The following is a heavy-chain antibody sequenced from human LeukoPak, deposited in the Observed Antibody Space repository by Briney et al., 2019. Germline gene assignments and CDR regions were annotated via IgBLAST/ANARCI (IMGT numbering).Heavy chain of an antibody. CDR1: GFTVSNNY. CDR2: ISSSGSTI. J-gene: IGHJ5*02. D-gene: IGHD3-9*01. Sequence: PGGSLRLSCAASGFTVSNNYMNWVRQAPGKGLEWVSYISSSGSTIYYADSVKGRFTISRDNAKNSLYLQMNSLRAEDTAVYYCARGGYDILTGYFEFDPWGQGTLVTVSS. CDR3: ARGGYDILTGYFEFDP. V-gene: IGHV3-11*04.